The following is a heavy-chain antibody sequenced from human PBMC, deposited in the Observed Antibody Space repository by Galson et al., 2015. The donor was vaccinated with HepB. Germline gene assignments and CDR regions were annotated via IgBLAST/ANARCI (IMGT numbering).Heavy chain of an antibody. Sequence: SLRISCAGSGFKFSSFGMNWVRQAPGKGLGWVSSIGSSGTVLLYAGSVKGRFTVSRDNAKNLLFLQMNSLHQGPIGLPPGTLLQEHLWG. CDR3: TLLQEHL. J-gene: IGHJ6*01. CDR2: IGSSGTVL. V-gene: IGHV3-21*06. CDR1: GFKFSSFG.